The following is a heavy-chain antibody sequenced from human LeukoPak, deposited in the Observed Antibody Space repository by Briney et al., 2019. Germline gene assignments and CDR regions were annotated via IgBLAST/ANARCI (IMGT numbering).Heavy chain of an antibody. D-gene: IGHD6-13*01. J-gene: IGHJ4*02. CDR2: ISGSGGST. CDR1: GYSISSGYY. Sequence: ETLSLTCTVSGYSISSGYYWGWIRQPPGKGLEWVSAISGSGGSTYYADSVKGRFTISRDNSKNTLYLQMNSLRAEDTAVYYCARLIKSAGTGYWGQGTLVTVSS. V-gene: IGHV3-23*01. CDR3: ARLIKSAGTGY.